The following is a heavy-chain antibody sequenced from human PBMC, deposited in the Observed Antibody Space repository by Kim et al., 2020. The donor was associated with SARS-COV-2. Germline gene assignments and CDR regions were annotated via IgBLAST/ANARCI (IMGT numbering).Heavy chain of an antibody. D-gene: IGHD6-19*01. V-gene: IGHV1-2*02. J-gene: IGHJ4*02. CDR1: GYTFTGYY. Sequence: ASVKVSCKASGYTFTGYYMHWVRQAPGQGLEWMGWINPNSGGTNYAQKFQGRVTMTRDTSISTAYMELSRLRSDDTAVYYCAPVRRAVAGTWVFDYWGQGTLVTVSS. CDR3: APVRRAVAGTWVFDY. CDR2: INPNSGGT.